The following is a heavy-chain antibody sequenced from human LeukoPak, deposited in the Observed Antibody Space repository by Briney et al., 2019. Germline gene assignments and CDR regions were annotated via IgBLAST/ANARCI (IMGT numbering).Heavy chain of an antibody. CDR2: ISYDGSNK. J-gene: IGHJ4*02. D-gene: IGHD6-19*01. V-gene: IGHV3-30*18. Sequence: GGSLRLSCAASGFTFSSYGMHWVRQAPGKGLEWVAVISYDGSNKYHADSVKGRFTISRDNSKNTLYLQMNSLRAEDTAVYYCAKGAQWLEYWGQGTLVTVSS. CDR3: AKGAQWLEY. CDR1: GFTFSSYG.